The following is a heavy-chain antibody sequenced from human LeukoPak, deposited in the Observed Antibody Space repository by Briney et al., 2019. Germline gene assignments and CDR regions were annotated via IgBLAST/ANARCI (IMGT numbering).Heavy chain of an antibody. D-gene: IGHD3-16*02. CDR1: GGSISSCGYY. Sequence: SETLSLTCTVSGGSISSCGYYWSWIRQHPGKGLEWIGYIYYSGSTYYNPSLKSRVTISVDTSKNQFSLKLSSVTAADTAVYYCARVPLRLGELSSIADYWGQGTLVTVS. CDR2: IYYSGST. J-gene: IGHJ4*02. CDR3: ARVPLRLGELSSIADY. V-gene: IGHV4-31*03.